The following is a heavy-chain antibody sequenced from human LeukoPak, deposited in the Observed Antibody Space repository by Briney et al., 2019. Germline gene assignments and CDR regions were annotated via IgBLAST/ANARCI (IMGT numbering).Heavy chain of an antibody. J-gene: IGHJ4*02. CDR2: ILYDGSNK. D-gene: IGHD2-15*01. V-gene: IGHV3-30*04. CDR3: ARDLWLCCSGGSCIENPQDY. Sequence: GGSLRLSCAASGFTFSSYAMHWVRQAPGKGLEWVAVILYDGSNKYYADSVKGRFTISRDNSKNTLYLQMNSLRAEDTAVYYCARDLWLCCSGGSCIENPQDYWGQGTLVTVSS. CDR1: GFTFSSYA.